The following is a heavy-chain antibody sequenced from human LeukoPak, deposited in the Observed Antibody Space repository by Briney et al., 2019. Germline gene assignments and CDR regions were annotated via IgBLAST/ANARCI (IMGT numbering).Heavy chain of an antibody. J-gene: IGHJ4*02. CDR3: ARVGRELTIDY. CDR2: INSDGSST. V-gene: IGHV3-74*01. Sequence: PGGSLRLSCAASGFTFSGYWMHWVRQAPGEGLVWVSRINSDGSSTSYADSVKGRFTISRDNAKNTLYLQMNSLRAEDTAVYYCARVGRELTIDYWGQGTLVTVSS. D-gene: IGHD1-26*01. CDR1: GFTFSGYW.